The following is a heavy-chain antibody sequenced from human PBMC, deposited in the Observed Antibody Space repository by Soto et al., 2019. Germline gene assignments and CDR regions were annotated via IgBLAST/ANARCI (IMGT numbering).Heavy chain of an antibody. Sequence: GGSLRLSCAASGFTFSSYGMHWVRQAPGKGLEWVAVISYDGSNKYYADSVKGRFTISRDNSKNTLYLQMNSLRAEDTAVYYCAKETGTTNSLDYWGQGTLVTVSS. CDR2: ISYDGSNK. CDR1: GFTFSSYG. D-gene: IGHD1-7*01. V-gene: IGHV3-30*18. CDR3: AKETGTTNSLDY. J-gene: IGHJ4*02.